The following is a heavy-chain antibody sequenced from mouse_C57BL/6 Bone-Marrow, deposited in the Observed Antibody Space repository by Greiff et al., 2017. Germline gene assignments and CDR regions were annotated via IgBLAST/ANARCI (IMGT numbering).Heavy chain of an antibody. CDR2: INPNYGTT. CDR3: ARGYYGSSLYYFDD. CDR1: GYSFTDYN. D-gene: IGHD1-1*01. J-gene: IGHJ2*01. V-gene: IGHV1-39*01. Sequence: EVKLQESGPELVKPGASVKISCKASGYSFTDYNMNWVKQSNGKSLEWIGVINPNYGTTSYNQKFKGKATLTVDQSSSTAYMQLNSLTSEDSAVXYCARGYYGSSLYYFDDWGKGTTLTVSS.